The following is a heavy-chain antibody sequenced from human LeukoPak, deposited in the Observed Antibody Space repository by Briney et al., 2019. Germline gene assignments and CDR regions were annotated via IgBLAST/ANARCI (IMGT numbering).Heavy chain of an antibody. J-gene: IGHJ4*02. CDR2: IKQDGSEK. CDR1: GFTSSSYW. Sequence: SGGSLRLSCAASGFTSSSYWMSWVRQAPGKGLEWVANIKQDGSEKYYVDSVKGRFTTSRDNAKNSLYLQMNSLRAEDTAVYYCARDRGSSGWYEFDYWGQGTLVTVSS. V-gene: IGHV3-7*01. D-gene: IGHD6-19*01. CDR3: ARDRGSSGWYEFDY.